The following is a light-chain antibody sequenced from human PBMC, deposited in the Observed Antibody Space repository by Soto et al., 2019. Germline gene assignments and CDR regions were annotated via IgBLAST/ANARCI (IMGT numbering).Light chain of an antibody. CDR2: KAS. V-gene: IGKV1-5*03. Sequence: DIQMTQSPSTLSASVGDRVTITCRASQSISSWLAWYQQKPGKAPKLLIYKASSLESGVPSRFSGSGSGTEFTLTISSLKPDDSATYYCKQYNSYWTLGQGTKV. CDR3: KQYNSYWT. J-gene: IGKJ1*01. CDR1: QSISSW.